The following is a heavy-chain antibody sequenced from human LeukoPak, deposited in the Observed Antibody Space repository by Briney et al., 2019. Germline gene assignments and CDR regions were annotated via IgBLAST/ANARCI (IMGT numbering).Heavy chain of an antibody. Sequence: GGSLRLSCAASGFTFSSYSMNWVRQAPGKWLEWVSSISSSSSYIYYADSVKGRFTISRDNAKNSLYLQMNSLRAEDTAVYYCARESGNYCDCWGQGTLVTVSS. CDR1: GFTFSSYS. J-gene: IGHJ4*02. V-gene: IGHV3-21*01. CDR3: ARESGNYCDC. CDR2: ISSSSSYI. D-gene: IGHD1-14*01.